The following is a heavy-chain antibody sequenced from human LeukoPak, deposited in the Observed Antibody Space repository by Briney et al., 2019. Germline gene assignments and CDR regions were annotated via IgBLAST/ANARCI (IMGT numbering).Heavy chain of an antibody. CDR3: AKETMADY. D-gene: IGHD3-10*01. CDR2: ISYDGSNK. Sequence: GGSLRLSCAASGFTFSSYGMHWVRQAPGKGLEWEAVISYDGSNKYYADSVKGRFTISRDNSKNTLYLQMNSLRAEDTAVYYCAKETMADYWGQGTLVTVSS. J-gene: IGHJ4*02. V-gene: IGHV3-30*18. CDR1: GFTFSSYG.